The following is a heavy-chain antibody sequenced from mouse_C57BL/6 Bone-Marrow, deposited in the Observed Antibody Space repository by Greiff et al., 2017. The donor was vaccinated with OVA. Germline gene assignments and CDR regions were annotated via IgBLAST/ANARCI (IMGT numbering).Heavy chain of an antibody. Sequence: EVHLVESGGGLVQPGGSLKLSCAASGFTFSDYYMYWVRQTPEKGLEWVAYISNGGGSTYYPHTVKGRFTISRDTDKNTLYLQMSRLKSEDTAMYYCARHSQDCYLFWYFDVWGTGTTVTVSS. CDR2: ISNGGGST. V-gene: IGHV5-12*01. CDR3: ARHSQDCYLFWYFDV. J-gene: IGHJ1*03. CDR1: GFTFSDYY. D-gene: IGHD2-3*01.